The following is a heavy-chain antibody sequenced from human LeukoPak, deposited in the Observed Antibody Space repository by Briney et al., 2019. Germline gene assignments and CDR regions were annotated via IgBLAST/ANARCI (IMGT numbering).Heavy chain of an antibody. D-gene: IGHD2-15*01. V-gene: IGHV3-23*01. Sequence: PGGSLRLSCAASGFIFSNYAMRWVRQAPGKGLEWVSGIKNSGDRRFYADSVTGRFTISRDNSKNTLYLQMNSLRAEDTAVYYCARGWYNFDYWGQGTRVTVSS. CDR2: IKNSGDRR. CDR1: GFIFSNYA. CDR3: ARGWYNFDY. J-gene: IGHJ4*02.